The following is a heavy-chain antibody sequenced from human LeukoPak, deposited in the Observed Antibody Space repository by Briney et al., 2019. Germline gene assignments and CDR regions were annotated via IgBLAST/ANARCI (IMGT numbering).Heavy chain of an antibody. CDR2: IYYSGST. J-gene: IGHJ3*02. Sequence: SETLSLTCIVSGGSISSYYWSWIRQPPGKGLEWIGYIYYSGSTNYNPSLKSRVTISVDTSKNQFSLKLSSVTAADTAVYYCARGDDAAAGTIDIWGQGTMVTVSS. V-gene: IGHV4-59*01. CDR3: ARGDDAAAGTIDI. CDR1: GGSISSYY. D-gene: IGHD6-13*01.